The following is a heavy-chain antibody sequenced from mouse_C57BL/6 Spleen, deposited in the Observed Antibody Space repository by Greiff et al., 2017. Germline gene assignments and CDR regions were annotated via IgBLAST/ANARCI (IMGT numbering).Heavy chain of an antibody. CDR1: GFTFTDYY. J-gene: IGHJ4*01. V-gene: IGHV7-3*01. CDR2: IRNKANGYTT. CDR3: ARYSYYAMDY. Sequence: EVMLVESGGGLVQPGGSLSLSCAASGFTFTDYYMSWVRQPPGKALEWLGFIRNKANGYTTEYGESVQGRFTISRDNSQSILYLQMNALRAEDSATYYCARYSYYAMDYWGQGTSVTVSS.